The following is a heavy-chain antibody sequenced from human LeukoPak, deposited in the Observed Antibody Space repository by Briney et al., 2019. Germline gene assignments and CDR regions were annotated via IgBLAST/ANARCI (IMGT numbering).Heavy chain of an antibody. Sequence: GASVKVSCKASGYTFTNYGISWVRQAPGQGLEWMRWISAYNGNTNYAQKLQGRVTMTTDTSTSTACMELRSLRSDDTAVYYCARDRLYNYGYYGMDVWGQGTTVTVSS. CDR1: GYTFTNYG. D-gene: IGHD5-24*01. J-gene: IGHJ6*02. CDR2: ISAYNGNT. V-gene: IGHV1-18*01. CDR3: ARDRLYNYGYYGMDV.